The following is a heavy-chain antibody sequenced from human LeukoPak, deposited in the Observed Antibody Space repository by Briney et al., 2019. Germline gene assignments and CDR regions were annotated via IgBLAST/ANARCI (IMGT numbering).Heavy chain of an antibody. V-gene: IGHV4-39*01. CDR3: ASTGRSGEFYFDY. CDR2: IYYSGST. Sequence: PSETLSLTCTVSGGSISSSSYYWGWIRQPPGKGLEWIGSIYYSGSTYYNPSLKSRVTISVDTSKNQFSLKLSSVTAADTAVYYCASTGRSGEFYFDYWGQGTLVTVSS. D-gene: IGHD3-16*01. J-gene: IGHJ4*02. CDR1: GGSISSSSYY.